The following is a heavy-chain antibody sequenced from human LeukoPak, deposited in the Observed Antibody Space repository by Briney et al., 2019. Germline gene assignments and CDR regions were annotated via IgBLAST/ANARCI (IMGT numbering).Heavy chain of an antibody. D-gene: IGHD3-22*01. Sequence: SETLSLTCTVSGGSISSYYWSWIRHPPGKGLEWIGYIYYSGSTNYNPSLKSRVTISVDTSKNQFSLKLSSVTAADTAVYYCAAHYYDSFDYWGQGTLVTVSS. CDR1: GGSISSYY. V-gene: IGHV4-59*01. J-gene: IGHJ4*02. CDR2: IYYSGST. CDR3: AAHYYDSFDY.